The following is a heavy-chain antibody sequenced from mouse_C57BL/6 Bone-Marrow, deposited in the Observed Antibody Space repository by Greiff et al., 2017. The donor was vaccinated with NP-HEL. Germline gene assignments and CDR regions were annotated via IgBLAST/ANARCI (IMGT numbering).Heavy chain of an antibody. D-gene: IGHD2-4*01. CDR1: GFTFSDFY. J-gene: IGHJ1*03. CDR2: SRNKANDYTT. CDR3: ARDARYDDDDGAGYFDV. Sequence: EVQLVESGGGLVQSGRSLRLSCATSGFTFSDFYMEWVRQAPGKGLEWIAASRNKANDYTTEYSASVKGRFIVSRDTSQSILYLQMNAVRAEDTAMYYCARDARYDDDDGAGYFDVWGTGTTVTVSS. V-gene: IGHV7-1*01.